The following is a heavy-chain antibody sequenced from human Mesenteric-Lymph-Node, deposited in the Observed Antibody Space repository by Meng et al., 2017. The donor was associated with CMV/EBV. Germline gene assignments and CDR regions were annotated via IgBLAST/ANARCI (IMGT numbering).Heavy chain of an antibody. V-gene: IGHV3-48*04. CDR3: ARLYFYGMDV. CDR1: GFTFSAYS. Sequence: GGSLRLSCATSGFTFSAYSMNWVRQAPGKGLEWVSYISSSGSTIYYADSVKGRFTISRDNAKNSLYLQMNSLRAEDTAVYYCARLYFYGMDVWGQGTTVTVSS. J-gene: IGHJ6*02. D-gene: IGHD2-15*01. CDR2: ISSSGSTI.